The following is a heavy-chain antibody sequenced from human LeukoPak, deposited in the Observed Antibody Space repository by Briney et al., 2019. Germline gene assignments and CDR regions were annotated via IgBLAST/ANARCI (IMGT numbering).Heavy chain of an antibody. CDR1: GGSISSSSYY. J-gene: IGHJ5*02. CDR2: IYYSGST. CDR3: ARSHRIVGAIHNWFDP. V-gene: IGHV4-39*01. Sequence: PSETLSLTCTVSGGSISSSSYYWGWIRQPPGKGLEWIGSIYYSGSTYYNPSLKSRVTISVDTSKNQFSLKLSSVTAADTAVYYCARSHRIVGAIHNWFDPWGQGTLVTVSS. D-gene: IGHD1-26*01.